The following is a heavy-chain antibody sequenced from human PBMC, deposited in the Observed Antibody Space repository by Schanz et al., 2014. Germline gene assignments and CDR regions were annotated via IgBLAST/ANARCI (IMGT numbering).Heavy chain of an antibody. Sequence: VQLVESGGGLVQPGGSLRLSCAASGFTVSSNYMSWVRQAPGKGLEWLSYISRDGTTSYYADSVKGRFTISRDNAKNSLYLEMNSLRAEDTAVYYCARGRARQLVHWFDPWGQGTLVTVSS. CDR2: ISRDGTTS. CDR1: GFTVSSNY. D-gene: IGHD6-13*01. CDR3: ARGRARQLVHWFDP. J-gene: IGHJ5*02. V-gene: IGHV3-11*04.